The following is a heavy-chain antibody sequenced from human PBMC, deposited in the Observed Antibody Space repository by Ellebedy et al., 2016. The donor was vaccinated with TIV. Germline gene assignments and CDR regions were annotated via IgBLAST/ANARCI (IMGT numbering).Heavy chain of an antibody. CDR1: GFTSSRHR. CDR3: ARGGSSGSSDY. J-gene: IGHJ4*02. CDR2: ISSDGSNK. Sequence: GGSLRLXXAASGFTSSRHRLYWVCQAPGQGLERVAVISSDGSNKYYADSVKGRFTISRDNSRNTLYLQINSLRTDDMAVYYSARGGSSGSSDYWGQGTLVTVSS. V-gene: IGHV3-30*03. D-gene: IGHD3-10*01.